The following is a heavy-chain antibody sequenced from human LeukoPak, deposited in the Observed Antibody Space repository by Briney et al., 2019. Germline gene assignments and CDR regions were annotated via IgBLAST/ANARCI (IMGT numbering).Heavy chain of an antibody. CDR3: ARDIGTDYGDFSDAFDI. D-gene: IGHD4-17*01. CDR2: ISAYNGNT. CDR1: GYTFTSYG. V-gene: IGHV1-18*01. Sequence: ASVKVSCKASGYTFTSYGIGWVRQAPGQGLEWMGWISAYNGNTNYAQKLQGRVTMTTDTSTSTAYMELRSLRSDDTAVYYCARDIGTDYGDFSDAFDIWGQGTMVTVSS. J-gene: IGHJ3*02.